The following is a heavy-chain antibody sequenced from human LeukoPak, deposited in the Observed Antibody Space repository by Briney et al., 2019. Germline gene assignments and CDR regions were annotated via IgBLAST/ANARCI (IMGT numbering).Heavy chain of an antibody. J-gene: IGHJ4*02. V-gene: IGHV3-53*01. Sequence: PGGSLRLSCAASGFTVSSNYMSWVRQAPGKRLEWVSVIYSGGGTYYADSVKGRFTISRDNAKNSLYLQMNSLRAEDTAVYYCARDSWDSSGDYWGQGTLVTVSS. CDR1: GFTVSSNY. D-gene: IGHD3-22*01. CDR2: IYSGGGT. CDR3: ARDSWDSSGDY.